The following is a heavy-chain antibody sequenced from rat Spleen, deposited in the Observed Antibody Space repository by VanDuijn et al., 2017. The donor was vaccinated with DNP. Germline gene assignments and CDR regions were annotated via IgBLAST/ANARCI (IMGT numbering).Heavy chain of an antibody. CDR3: ARHSLAY. CDR1: GFTFSNYG. CDR2: ISYNGGST. Sequence: EVQLVESGGGLVQPGRSLKLSCAASGFTFSNYGMAWVRQTPTKGLEWVATISYNGGSTYYRDSVKGRFTISRDNAKSSLYLQMDSLRSEDTATYYCARHSLAYWGQGTLVTVSS. V-gene: IGHV5-29*01. J-gene: IGHJ3*01.